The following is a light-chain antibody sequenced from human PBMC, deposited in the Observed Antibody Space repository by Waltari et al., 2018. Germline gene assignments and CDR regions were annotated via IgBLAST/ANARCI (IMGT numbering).Light chain of an antibody. V-gene: IGLV1-51*01. CDR1: SSNIGNNF. CDR2: DDN. CDR3: GTWDTSLSAGV. Sequence: QSVLTQPPSVSAAPGQKVTTSCSGGSSNIGNNFVSWYQQLPGTAPKRLIYDDNKRPSGIPDRFSGSKSGTSATLGITGLQTGDEADYYCGTWDTSLSAGVFGGGTKLTVL. J-gene: IGLJ3*02.